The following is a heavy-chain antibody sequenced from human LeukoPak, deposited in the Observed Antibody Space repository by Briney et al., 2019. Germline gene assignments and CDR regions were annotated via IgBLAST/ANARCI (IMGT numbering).Heavy chain of an antibody. D-gene: IGHD2-2*01. Sequence: PGGSLRLSCAASGFTFSSYGMHWVRQAPGKGLEWVAVISYDGSNKYYADSVKGRFTISRDNSKNTLYLQMNSLRAEDTAVYYCANGEDIVVVPAASLPLDAFDIWGQGTMVTVSS. CDR1: GFTFSSYG. V-gene: IGHV3-30*18. J-gene: IGHJ3*02. CDR2: ISYDGSNK. CDR3: ANGEDIVVVPAASLPLDAFDI.